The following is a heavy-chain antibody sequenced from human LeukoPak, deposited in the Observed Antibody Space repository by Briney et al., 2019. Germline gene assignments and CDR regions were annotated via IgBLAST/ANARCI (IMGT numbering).Heavy chain of an antibody. V-gene: IGHV3-53*01. Sequence: GGSLRLSCAASGFTVSSNYMSWVRQAPGKGLEWVSVIYNSGSTYYADSVKGRFTISRDNSKNTLYLQMNSLRAEDTAVYYCASNWNDVGNAFDIWGQGTMVTVSS. CDR1: GFTVSSNY. CDR3: ASNWNDVGNAFDI. D-gene: IGHD1-20*01. CDR2: IYNSGST. J-gene: IGHJ3*02.